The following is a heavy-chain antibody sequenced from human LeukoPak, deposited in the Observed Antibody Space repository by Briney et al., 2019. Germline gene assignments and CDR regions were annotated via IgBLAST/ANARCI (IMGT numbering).Heavy chain of an antibody. CDR3: ARVLTRRAYYDFWSGQSPFDY. CDR2: INHSRST. CDR1: GGSFSGYY. V-gene: IGHV4-34*01. Sequence: SETLSHSCAVYGGSFSGYYWSWIRQPPGKGLEWIGEINHSRSTNYNPSLKSRVTISVDTSKNQFSLKLSSVTAADTAVYYCARVLTRRAYYDFWSGQSPFDYWGQGTLVTVSS. J-gene: IGHJ4*02. D-gene: IGHD3-3*01.